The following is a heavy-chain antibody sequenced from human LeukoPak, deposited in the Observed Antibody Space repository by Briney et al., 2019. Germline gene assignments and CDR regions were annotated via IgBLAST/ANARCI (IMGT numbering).Heavy chain of an antibody. V-gene: IGHV1-46*01. Sequence: ASVKVSCKASGYSFTSDYMHWVRQAPGQGLEWMGIINPSGDSTSYAQKFQGRVTMTRDMSTSTDYMELSSLRSEDTAVYYCARDNSVGDNAWWFDPWGQGTLVTVSS. CDR2: INPSGDST. D-gene: IGHD1-26*01. J-gene: IGHJ5*02. CDR3: ARDNSVGDNAWWFDP. CDR1: GYSFTSDY.